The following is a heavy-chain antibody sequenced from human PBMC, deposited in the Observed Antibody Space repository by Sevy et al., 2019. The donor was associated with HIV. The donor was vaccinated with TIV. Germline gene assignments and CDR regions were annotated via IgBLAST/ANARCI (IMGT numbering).Heavy chain of an antibody. CDR1: GFTFSTYT. CDR3: ATDCTSTSCLGY. Sequence: GGSLRLSCAASGFTFSTYTMNWVRQTPGKGLEWVSSISRSSTYLYYADSVKGRFTISRDNANNSLFLQMNSLRAEDAAVYYSATDCTSTSCLGYWGQGTLVTVSS. D-gene: IGHD2-2*01. V-gene: IGHV3-21*01. CDR2: ISRSSTYL. J-gene: IGHJ4*02.